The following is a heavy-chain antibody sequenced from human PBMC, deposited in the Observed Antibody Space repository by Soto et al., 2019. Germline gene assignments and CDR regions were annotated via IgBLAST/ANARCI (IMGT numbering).Heavy chain of an antibody. J-gene: IGHJ6*03. CDR2: IIPILGIA. V-gene: IGHV1-69*02. CDR1: GGTFSSYT. CDR3: ARGGYCSGGSCYTAVYYYYMDV. Sequence: QVQLVQSGAEAKKPGSSVKVFCKASGGTFSSYTISWVRQAPGQGLEWMGRIIPILGIANYAQKFQGRVMITADKSTSTAYMELSSLRSEDTAVYYCARGGYCSGGSCYTAVYYYYMDVWGKGTTVTVSS. D-gene: IGHD2-15*01.